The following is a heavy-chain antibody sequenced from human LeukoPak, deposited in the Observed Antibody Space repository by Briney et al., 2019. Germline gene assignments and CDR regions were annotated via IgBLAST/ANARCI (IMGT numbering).Heavy chain of an antibody. J-gene: IGHJ4*02. CDR2: INSDGSST. Sequence: SGGSLRLSCATSGFTFSSYWMHWVRQAPGKGLVWVSRINSDGSSTSYADSVKGRFTISRDNARNSLYLQMNSLRAEDTALYYCAKASHYYGSGSYFDYWGQGTLVTVSS. CDR3: AKASHYYGSGSYFDY. V-gene: IGHV3-74*01. D-gene: IGHD3-10*01. CDR1: GFTFSSYW.